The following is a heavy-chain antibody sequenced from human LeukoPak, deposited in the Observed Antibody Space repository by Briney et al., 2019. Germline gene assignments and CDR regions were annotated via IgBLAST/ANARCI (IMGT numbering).Heavy chain of an antibody. CDR2: INSNGSST. CDR3: ARDPIPQWLGPLDY. J-gene: IGHJ4*02. V-gene: IGHV3-74*01. D-gene: IGHD6-19*01. Sequence: GGSLRLSCAASGFTFSNYWMHWVRQAPGKGLVWVSRINSNGSSTNYADSVKGRFTISRDNAKNTLYLQMSSLRAEDTAVYYCARDPIPQWLGPLDYWGQGTLVTVSS. CDR1: GFTFSNYW.